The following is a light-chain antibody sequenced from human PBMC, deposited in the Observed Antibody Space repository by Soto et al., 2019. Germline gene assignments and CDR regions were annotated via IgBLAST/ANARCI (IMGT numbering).Light chain of an antibody. J-gene: IGKJ3*01. CDR2: GAS. Sequence: EIVMTQSPATLSVSPGERATLSCRASQSVRSSLAWYQQKPGQAPRLLIYGASTRATGFPARFSGSGSGTEFTLTISSLQSEDFAVYYCQQRRNWPLTFGPGTKVDVK. V-gene: IGKV3-15*01. CDR1: QSVRSS. CDR3: QQRRNWPLT.